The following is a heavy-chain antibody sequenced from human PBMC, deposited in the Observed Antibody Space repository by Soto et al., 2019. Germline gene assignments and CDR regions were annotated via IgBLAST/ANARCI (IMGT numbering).Heavy chain of an antibody. CDR2: IDWDDDK. Sequence: SGPTLVNPTQTLTLTCTISGFSLSTSGMCVSWIRQPPGKALEWLALIDWDDDKYYSTSLKTRLTISKDTSKNQVVLTMTNMDTVDTATYYFAWILTKYRSGYFHYCGQTTLVTGSS. V-gene: IGHV2-70*01. CDR3: AWILTKYRSGYFHY. CDR1: GFSLSTSGMC. D-gene: IGHD5-18*01. J-gene: IGHJ4*02.